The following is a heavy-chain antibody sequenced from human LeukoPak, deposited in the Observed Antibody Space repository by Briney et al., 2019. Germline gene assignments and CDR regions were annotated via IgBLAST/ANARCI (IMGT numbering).Heavy chain of an antibody. CDR2: IYYSGST. CDR1: GGSISSGGYY. CDR3: ARANFQQLIFDY. D-gene: IGHD6-13*01. Sequence: KASETLSLTCTVSGGSISSGGYYWTWIRQHPGKGLEWIGYIYYSGSTYYNPSLKSRVTISVDTSKNQFSLKLSSVTAADTAVYYCARANFQQLIFDYWGQGTLVTVSS. J-gene: IGHJ4*02. V-gene: IGHV4-31*03.